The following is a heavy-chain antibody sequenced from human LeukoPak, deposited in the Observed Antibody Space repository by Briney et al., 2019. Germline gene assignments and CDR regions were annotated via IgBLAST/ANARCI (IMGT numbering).Heavy chain of an antibody. CDR1: GGSISSSDYS. V-gene: IGHV4-39*01. D-gene: IGHD3-22*01. Sequence: SETLSLTCTVSGGSISSSDYSWGWIRQPPGKGLEWIGSINYSGSTYYNPSLKSRVTISADTSKNQFSLKLSSVAAADTAVYYCARHWSRDYYDSSGFWSPLDYWGQGTLVTVSS. CDR2: INYSGST. J-gene: IGHJ4*02. CDR3: ARHWSRDYYDSSGFWSPLDY.